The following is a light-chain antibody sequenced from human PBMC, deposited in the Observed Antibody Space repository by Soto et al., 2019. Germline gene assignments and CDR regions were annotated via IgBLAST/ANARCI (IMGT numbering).Light chain of an antibody. CDR2: NVS. CDR1: NSDVGGHNY. CDR3: SDFTSGDSHDV. V-gene: IGLV2-14*01. J-gene: IGLJ1*01. Sequence: QSALTQPASVSGSPGQSITISCTGTNSDVGGHNYVSWYQQSPGKAPKLIISNVSNRPSGVYNRFSGSNSGITAYLTISELQAEDEGDYYCSDFTSGDSHDVVGTGTKLTVL.